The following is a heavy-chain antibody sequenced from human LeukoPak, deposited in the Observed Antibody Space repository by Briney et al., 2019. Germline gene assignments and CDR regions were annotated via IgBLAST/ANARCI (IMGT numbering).Heavy chain of an antibody. V-gene: IGHV3-30*18. CDR2: ISYDGSNK. CDR1: GFTFSSYG. CDR3: AKDGKEQLVPYYYYGMDV. J-gene: IGHJ6*02. Sequence: GGSLRLSCAAYGFTFSSYGMHWVRQAPGKGLEWVAVISYDGSNKYYADSVKGRFTISRDNSKNTLYLQMNSLRAEDTAVYYCAKDGKEQLVPYYYYGMDVWGQGTTVTVSS. D-gene: IGHD6-6*01.